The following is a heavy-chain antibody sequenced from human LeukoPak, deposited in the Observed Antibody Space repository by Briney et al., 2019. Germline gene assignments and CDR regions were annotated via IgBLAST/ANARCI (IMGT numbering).Heavy chain of an antibody. CDR3: ARGKDSVYYYDSSGYPYYFDY. CDR2: IIPIFGTA. J-gene: IGHJ4*02. Sequence: SVKVSCKASGGTFSSYAISWVRQAPGQGLEWMGGIIPIFGTANYAQKFQGRVTITADESTSTAYMELSSLRSEDMAVYYCARGKDSVYYYDSSGYPYYFDYWGQGTLVTVSS. V-gene: IGHV1-69*13. D-gene: IGHD3-22*01. CDR1: GGTFSSYA.